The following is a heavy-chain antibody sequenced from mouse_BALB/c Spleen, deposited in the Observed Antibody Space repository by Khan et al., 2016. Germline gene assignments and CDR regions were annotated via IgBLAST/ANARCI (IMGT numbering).Heavy chain of an antibody. CDR3: ARLYYYGSSDY. D-gene: IGHD1-1*01. V-gene: IGHV4-1*02. J-gene: IGHJ2*01. CDR1: GFDFSRYW. Sequence: EVKLLESGGGLVQPGGSLKLSCAASGFDFSRYWMSWVRQAPGKGLEWIGEINPDSSTINYTPSLKDKFIISRDNAKNTLYLQLSKVRSEDTALYYCARLYYYGSSDYWGQGTTLTVSS. CDR2: INPDSSTI.